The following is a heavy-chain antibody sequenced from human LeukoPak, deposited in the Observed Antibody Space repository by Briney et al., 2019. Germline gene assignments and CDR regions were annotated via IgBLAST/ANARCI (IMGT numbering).Heavy chain of an antibody. CDR3: AKTLTRGYSSGCYDY. J-gene: IGHJ4*02. CDR2: IRYDGSNK. CDR1: GFTFSNCA. D-gene: IGHD6-19*01. V-gene: IGHV3-30*02. Sequence: PGGSLRLSCAASGFTFSNCAMHWVRQAPGKGLEWVAFIRYDGSNKYYADPVKGRFTISRDNSKNTLYLQMNSPRAEDTAVYYCAKTLTRGYSSGCYDYWGQGTLVTVSS.